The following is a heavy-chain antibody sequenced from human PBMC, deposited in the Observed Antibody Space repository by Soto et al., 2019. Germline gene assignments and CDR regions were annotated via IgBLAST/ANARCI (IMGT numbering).Heavy chain of an antibody. D-gene: IGHD6-19*01. CDR3: ARGHSSGWDGEGGSFDY. CDR1: GFTFSSYW. V-gene: IGHV3-74*01. CDR2: INSDGSST. Sequence: EVQLVESGGGLVQPGGSLRLSCAASGFTFSSYWMHWVRQAPGKGLVWVSRINSDGSSTSYADSVKGRFTISRDNAKNTLYLQMNSLRADDMAVYYCARGHSSGWDGEGGSFDYWGQGTLVTVSS. J-gene: IGHJ4*02.